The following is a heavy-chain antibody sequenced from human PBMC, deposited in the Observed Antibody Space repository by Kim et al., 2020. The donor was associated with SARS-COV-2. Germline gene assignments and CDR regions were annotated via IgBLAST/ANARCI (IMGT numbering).Heavy chain of an antibody. J-gene: IGHJ4*02. CDR3: AKLFGLNHYYDSSGGDY. V-gene: IGHV3-9*01. CDR1: GFTFDDYA. D-gene: IGHD3-22*01. CDR2: ISWNSGSI. Sequence: GGSLRLSCAASGFTFDDYAMHWVRQAPGKGLEWVSGISWNSGSIGYADSVKGRFTISRDNAKNSLYLQMNSLRAEDTALYYCAKLFGLNHYYDSSGGDYWGQGTLVTVSS.